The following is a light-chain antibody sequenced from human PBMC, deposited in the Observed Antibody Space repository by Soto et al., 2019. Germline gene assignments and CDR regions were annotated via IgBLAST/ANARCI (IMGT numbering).Light chain of an antibody. V-gene: IGKV1-9*01. CDR2: AAS. Sequence: DIQMTQSPSTLSGSVGDRVTITCRASQGISSYLAWYQQKPGKAPKLLIYAASTLQSGVPSRFSGSGSGTDFTLTISSLEPEDFAVYYCQQRSNSFGGGTKVDIK. CDR3: QQRSNS. CDR1: QGISSY. J-gene: IGKJ4*01.